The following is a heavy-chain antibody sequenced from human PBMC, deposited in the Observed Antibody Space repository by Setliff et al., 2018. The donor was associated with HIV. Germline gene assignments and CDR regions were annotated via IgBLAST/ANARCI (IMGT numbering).Heavy chain of an antibody. J-gene: IGHJ5*02. Sequence: ASVKVSCKTSGYTFTGYYVHWVRQAPGQGLEWMGWMTPYSGNTGYAQKFQGRVSMTRNTSISTAYMELSSLRSEDTAVYYCAAGLNYYDRSGLGAWGQGTLVTVSS. CDR2: MTPYSGNT. V-gene: IGHV1-8*02. CDR1: GYTFTGYY. CDR3: AAGLNYYDRSGLGA. D-gene: IGHD3-22*01.